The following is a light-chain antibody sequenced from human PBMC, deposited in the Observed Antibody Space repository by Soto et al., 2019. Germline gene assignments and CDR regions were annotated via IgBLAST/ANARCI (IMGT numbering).Light chain of an antibody. CDR1: QSVSSSY. CDR3: HQYHYWWT. Sequence: PGERAPLSCMASQSVSSSYLAWYQQKPGQAPRLLIYGASSRATGIPARFSGSGSGTEFTLTISSLQSEDFAVYYCHQYHYWWTFGQGTKVDIK. CDR2: GAS. V-gene: IGKV3-15*01. J-gene: IGKJ1*01.